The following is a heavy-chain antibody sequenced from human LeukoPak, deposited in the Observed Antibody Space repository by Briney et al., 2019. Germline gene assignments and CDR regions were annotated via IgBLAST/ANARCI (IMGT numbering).Heavy chain of an antibody. V-gene: IGHV1-69*05. J-gene: IGHJ6*03. CDR2: IIPIFGTA. CDR3: AGGITGIYYYYYMDV. Sequence: SVKVSCKASGGTFSSYAISGVRQAPGKGLEWVGGIIPIFGTANYAQKFQGRVTITTDESTSTAYMELSSLRSEDTAVYYCAGGITGIYYYYYMDVWGKGTTVTVSS. CDR1: GGTFSSYA. D-gene: IGHD1-20*01.